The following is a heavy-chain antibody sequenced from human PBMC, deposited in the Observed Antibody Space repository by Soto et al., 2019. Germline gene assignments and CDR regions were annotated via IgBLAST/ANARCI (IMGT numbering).Heavy chain of an antibody. CDR2: IYYSGST. CDR1: GGSISTYY. V-gene: IGHV4-59*01. D-gene: IGHD6-19*01. Sequence: PSETLSLTCTVSGGSISTYYWSWIRQPPGKGLEWIGYIYYSGSTSYNPSIKSRVTISVDTSKNQFSLKLRSVTAADTAVYYCASDRSSGWDQGYGMDVWGQGTTVTVSS. J-gene: IGHJ6*02. CDR3: ASDRSSGWDQGYGMDV.